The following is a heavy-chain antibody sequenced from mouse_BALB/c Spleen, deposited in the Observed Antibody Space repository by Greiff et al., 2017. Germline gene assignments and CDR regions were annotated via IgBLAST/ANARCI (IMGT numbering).Heavy chain of an antibody. CDR2: IDTSDSYT. D-gene: IGHD2-2*01. Sequence: VQLQQPGAELVMPGASVKMSCKASGYTFTDYWMHWVKQRPGQGLEWIGAIDTSDSYTSYNQKFKGKATLTVDESSSTAYMQLSSLTSEDSAVYYCARRGYERYFDYWGQGTTLTVSS. CDR3: ARRGYERYFDY. CDR1: GYTFTDYW. V-gene: IGHV1-69*01. J-gene: IGHJ2*01.